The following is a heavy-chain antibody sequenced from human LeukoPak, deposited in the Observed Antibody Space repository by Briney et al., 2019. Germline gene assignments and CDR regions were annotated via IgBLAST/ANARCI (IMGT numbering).Heavy chain of an antibody. D-gene: IGHD3-10*01. CDR3: ARLFGSRPFDY. J-gene: IGHJ4*02. Sequence: PSETLSLTCTVSGGSISSHYWSWIRQPPGKGLEWIGYIYYSGSTNYNPSLKSRVTISVDTSKNQFSLKLSSVTAADTAVYYCARLFGSRPFDYWGQGTLVTVSS. V-gene: IGHV4-59*08. CDR2: IYYSGST. CDR1: GGSISSHY.